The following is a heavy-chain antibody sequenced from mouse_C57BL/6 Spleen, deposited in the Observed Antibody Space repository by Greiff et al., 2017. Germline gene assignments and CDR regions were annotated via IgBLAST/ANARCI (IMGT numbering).Heavy chain of an antibody. J-gene: IGHJ1*03. CDR2: INPNYVTT. Sequence: VQLQQSGPELVKPGASVKISCKASGYSFTDYNMNWVKQSNVKSLEWIGVINPNYVTTSYNQKFKGKATLTVDQSSSTAYFQLNCLTSEDSAVYYFSFIYYDNDWYFDVWGTGTTVTVSS. CDR1: GYSFTDYN. CDR3: SFIYYDNDWYFDV. V-gene: IGHV1-39*01. D-gene: IGHD2-4*01.